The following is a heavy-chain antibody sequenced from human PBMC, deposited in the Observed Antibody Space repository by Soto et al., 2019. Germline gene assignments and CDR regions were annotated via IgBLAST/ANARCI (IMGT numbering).Heavy chain of an antibody. V-gene: IGHV3-30*18. D-gene: IGHD6-6*01. J-gene: IGHJ6*02. CDR1: GFTFSSYG. CDR2: ISYDGSNK. CDR3: AKDRHSSSSERDKYYYYYGMDV. Sequence: GGSLRLSCAASGFTFSSYGMHWVRQAPGKGLEWVAVISYDGSNKYYADSVKGRFTISRDNSKNTLYLQMNSLRAEDTAGYYCAKDRHSSSSERDKYYYYYGMDVWGQGTTVTVSS.